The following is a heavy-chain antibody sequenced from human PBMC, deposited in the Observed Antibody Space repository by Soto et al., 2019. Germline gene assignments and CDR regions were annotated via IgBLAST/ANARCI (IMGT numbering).Heavy chain of an antibody. Sequence: SETLSLTCTVSGGSISSYYWSWIRQPPGKGLEWIGYIYYSGSTNYNPSLKSRVTISVDTSKNQFSLKLSSVTAADTAVYYCARGWGDYYYYGLDVWGQGTTVTVSS. CDR3: ARGWGDYYYYGLDV. CDR2: IYYSGST. CDR1: GGSISSYY. D-gene: IGHD7-27*01. V-gene: IGHV4-59*01. J-gene: IGHJ6*02.